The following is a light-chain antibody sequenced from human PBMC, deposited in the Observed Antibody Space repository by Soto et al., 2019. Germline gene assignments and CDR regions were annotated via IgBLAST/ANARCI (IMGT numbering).Light chain of an antibody. V-gene: IGLV2-14*01. CDR2: EVS. CDR3: TSYTSTTTYV. Sequence: QSALTQPPSASGSPGQSVTISCTGTSSDVGGYNYASWYQQHPGKAPKLMIYEVSNRPSGVSNRFSGSKSGNTASLTISGLQAEDEADYYCTSYTSTTTYVFGTGTKVTVL. CDR1: SSDVGGYNY. J-gene: IGLJ1*01.